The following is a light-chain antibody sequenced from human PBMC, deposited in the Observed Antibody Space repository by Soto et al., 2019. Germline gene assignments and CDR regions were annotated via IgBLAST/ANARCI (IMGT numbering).Light chain of an antibody. CDR1: QDIHNY. CDR3: QHYYSYPWT. J-gene: IGKJ1*01. Sequence: AVLLTQSPSSFSASTGDRATITCRASQDIHNYLAWYQQVPGKAPKLLLYAASILQTGVPSRFSGSGSGTDFPLIIDGLQSEDFATYFCQHYYSYPWTFGQGTTVEN. CDR2: AAS. V-gene: IGKV1-8*01.